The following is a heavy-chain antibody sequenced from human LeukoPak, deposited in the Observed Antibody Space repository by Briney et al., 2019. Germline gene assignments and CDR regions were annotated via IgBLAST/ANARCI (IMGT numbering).Heavy chain of an antibody. Sequence: GGSLRLSCAASGFTFSSYGMHWVRQAPGKGLGWVAFIRYDGSNKYYADSVKGRFTISRDNSKNTLYLQMNSLRAEDTAVYYCAKDRIIYGSGSYTSYDYWGQGTLVTVSP. D-gene: IGHD3-10*01. CDR2: IRYDGSNK. CDR3: AKDRIIYGSGSYTSYDY. V-gene: IGHV3-30*02. CDR1: GFTFSSYG. J-gene: IGHJ4*02.